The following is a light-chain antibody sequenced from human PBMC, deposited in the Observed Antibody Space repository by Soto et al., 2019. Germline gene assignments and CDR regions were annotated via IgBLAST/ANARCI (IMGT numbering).Light chain of an antibody. CDR3: QQYSSSFST. J-gene: IGKJ1*01. CDR1: QSISTY. CDR2: RAS. V-gene: IGKV1-5*03. Sequence: DTQMTQSPSTLSASVGDRVTITCRASQSISTYLAWYQQRPGRAPNLLIYRASSLPSGVPSRFSGSGSGTEFTLTISSLQPDDFATYYCQQYSSSFSTFGQGTKVEIK.